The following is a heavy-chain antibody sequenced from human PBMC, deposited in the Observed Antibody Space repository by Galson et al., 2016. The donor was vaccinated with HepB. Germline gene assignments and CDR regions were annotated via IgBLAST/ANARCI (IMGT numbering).Heavy chain of an antibody. V-gene: IGHV3-21*01. CDR3: AREGGGYTSFWPEYYYGMDV. Sequence: SLRLSCAASGFTFSTYRMNWVRQAPGKGLEWVSSISSSSAYIYYAESVKGRSTISRDNAKNSLYLQMTSLRPEDTAVYYCAREGGGYTSFWPEYYYGMDVWGQGTPVTVSS. CDR1: GFTFSTYR. D-gene: IGHD6-13*01. CDR2: ISSSSAYI. J-gene: IGHJ6*02.